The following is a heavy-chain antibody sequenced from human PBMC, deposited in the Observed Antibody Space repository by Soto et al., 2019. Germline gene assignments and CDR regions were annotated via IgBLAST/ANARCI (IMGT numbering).Heavy chain of an antibody. Sequence: EVQLVESGGGLVQPGGSLRLSCAASGFTFSSYWMHWVRQAPGKGLEYVSAISSNGGSTYYANSVKGRFTISRDNSKNTLYLQMGSLRAEDMAVYYCARGAGVDCSGGSCYPTDYWGQGTLVTVSS. V-gene: IGHV3-64*01. CDR1: GFTFSSYW. D-gene: IGHD2-15*01. J-gene: IGHJ4*02. CDR2: ISSNGGST. CDR3: ARGAGVDCSGGSCYPTDY.